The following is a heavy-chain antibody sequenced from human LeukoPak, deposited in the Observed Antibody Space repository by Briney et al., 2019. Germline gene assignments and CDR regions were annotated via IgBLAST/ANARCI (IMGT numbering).Heavy chain of an antibody. D-gene: IGHD3-9*01. CDR3: VKGGLRSGYSFED. J-gene: IGHJ4*02. CDR1: GYTFNTHA. V-gene: IGHV3-23*01. Sequence: GGALRLSCAASGYTFNTHAISWVRQAPGKGLEWVAAVSDTGDLRYSANSVKGRFAISRDNSKNTAFLQMYSLRAEDTALYYCVKGGLRSGYSFEDWGQGTLVSVSS. CDR2: VSDTGDLR.